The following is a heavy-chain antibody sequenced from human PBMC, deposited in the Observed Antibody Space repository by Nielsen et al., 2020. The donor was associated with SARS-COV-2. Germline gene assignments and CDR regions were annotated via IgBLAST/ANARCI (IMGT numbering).Heavy chain of an antibody. CDR2: MNPNSGNT. J-gene: IGHJ4*02. D-gene: IGHD5-12*01. CDR3: ARGAYLFGYSGHDNDY. CDR1: GYTFTSYD. Sequence: ASVKVSCKTSGYTFTSYDINWVRQAPGKGLEWMGWMNPNSGNTGYAQNFQGRVTMTRNTSLSTAYMELSSLRSEDTAVYYCARGAYLFGYSGHDNDYWGQGTLVTVSS. V-gene: IGHV1-8*01.